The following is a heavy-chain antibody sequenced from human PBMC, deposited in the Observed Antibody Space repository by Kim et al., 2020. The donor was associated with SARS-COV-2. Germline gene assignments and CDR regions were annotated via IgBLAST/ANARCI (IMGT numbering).Heavy chain of an antibody. D-gene: IGHD1-7*01. CDR1: GFTFDDYA. J-gene: IGHJ5*02. Sequence: GGSLRLSCAASGFTFDDYAMHWVRQAPGKGLEWVSGISWNSGSIGYADSVKGRFTISRDNAKNSLYLQMNSLRAEDTALYYCAKDIYPNWNYGGNNWFDPWGQGTLVTVSS. CDR3: AKDIYPNWNYGGNNWFDP. CDR2: ISWNSGSI. V-gene: IGHV3-9*01.